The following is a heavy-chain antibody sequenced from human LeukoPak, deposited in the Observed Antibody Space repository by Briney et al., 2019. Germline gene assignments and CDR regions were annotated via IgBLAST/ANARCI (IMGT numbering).Heavy chain of an antibody. J-gene: IGHJ4*02. D-gene: IGHD2/OR15-2a*01. CDR3: ARGVLRVGFDY. V-gene: IGHV4-34*01. CDR2: INHSGST. CDR1: GGSFSGYY. Sequence: SETLSLTRAVYGGSFSGYYWSWIRQPPGKGLEWIGEINHSGSTNYNPSLKSRVTISVDTSKNQFSLKLSSVTAADTAVYYCARGVLRVGFDYWGQGTLVTVSS.